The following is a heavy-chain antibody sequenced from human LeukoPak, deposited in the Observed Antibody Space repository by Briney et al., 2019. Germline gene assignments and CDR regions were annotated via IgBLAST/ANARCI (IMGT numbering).Heavy chain of an antibody. CDR1: GGSVSSGSYY. CDR3: ARAREGAAAGPRMNWFDP. D-gene: IGHD6-13*01. V-gene: IGHV4-61*02. CDR2: IYTSGST. Sequence: PSETLSLTCTLSGGSVSSGSYYWSWLRQPPGTGLEWIGRIYTSGSTNYNPSLKSRVTISVDTSKNQFSLKLSSVTAADTAVYYCARAREGAAAGPRMNWFDPWGQGTLVTVSS. J-gene: IGHJ5*02.